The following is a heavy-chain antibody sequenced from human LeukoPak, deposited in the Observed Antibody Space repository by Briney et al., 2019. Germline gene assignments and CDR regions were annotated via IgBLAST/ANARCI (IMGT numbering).Heavy chain of an antibody. CDR3: ARDGPSWGLL. J-gene: IGHJ4*02. D-gene: IGHD7-27*01. CDR2: IYTSAT. CDR1: GGSISSYY. V-gene: IGHV4-4*07. Sequence: SGPTLVKPSETLSLTCTVSGGSISSYYWSWIRQPAGKGLEWIGRIYTSATNYNPSLKSRVTMSLDTSKNQFSLRLSSVTATDTAVYYCARDGPSWGLLWGQGTLVTVSS.